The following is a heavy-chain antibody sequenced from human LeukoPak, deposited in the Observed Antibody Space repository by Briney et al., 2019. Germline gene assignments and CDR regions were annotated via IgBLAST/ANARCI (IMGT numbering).Heavy chain of an antibody. Sequence: TSQTLSLTCVVTGGSISSGGYSWSWIRQPPGKGLEWIGYIYQSGSTYYNPSLESRATISVDRSKNQFSLKLSSVTAADTAVYYCGRGGIAAAASGVDYWGQGTLVTVSS. CDR1: GGSISSGGYS. J-gene: IGHJ4*02. V-gene: IGHV4-30-2*01. D-gene: IGHD6-13*01. CDR2: IYQSGST. CDR3: GRGGIAAAASGVDY.